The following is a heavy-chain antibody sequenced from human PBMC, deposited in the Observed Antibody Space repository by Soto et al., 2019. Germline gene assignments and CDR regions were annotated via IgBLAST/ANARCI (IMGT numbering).Heavy chain of an antibody. J-gene: IGHJ6*02. CDR3: ARVNSHVRGVIITATKDYYYYGMDV. CDR2: IWYDGSNK. D-gene: IGHD3-10*02. V-gene: IGHV3-33*01. CDR1: GFTFSSYG. Sequence: GGSLRLSCAASGFTFSSYGMHWVRQAPGKGLEWVAVIWYDGSNKYYADSVKGRFTISRDNSKNTLYLQMNSLRAEDTAVYYCARVNSHVRGVIITATKDYYYYGMDVWGQGTTVTVSS.